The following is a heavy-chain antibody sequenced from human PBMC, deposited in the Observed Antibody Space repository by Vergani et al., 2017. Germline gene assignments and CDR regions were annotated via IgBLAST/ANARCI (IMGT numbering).Heavy chain of an antibody. D-gene: IGHD2-15*01. J-gene: IGHJ4*02. CDR1: GGSISSSSYY. Sequence: QLQLQESGPGLVKPSETLSLTCTVSGGSISSSSYYWSWIRQPPGKGLEWIGSIYYSGSTNYHPSLKSRVTISVDTSKNQFSLKLSSVTAADTAVYYCAGSPICSRGSCPLFDYWGQGARVTVSS. V-gene: IGHV4-61*01. CDR3: AGSPICSRGSCPLFDY. CDR2: IYYSGST.